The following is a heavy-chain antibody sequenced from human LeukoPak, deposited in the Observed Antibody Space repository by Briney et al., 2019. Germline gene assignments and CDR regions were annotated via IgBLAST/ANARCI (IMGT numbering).Heavy chain of an antibody. V-gene: IGHV1-69*13. Sequence: SVKVSCKASGGMFSTTAINWVRQAPGQGLEWMGGNIPPFGTPDYAQKFQGRVTITADESTSTVYMELSSLRSEDTAVYYCARVRGDPSEDYYYGMDVWGQGTTVTVSS. CDR3: ARVRGDPSEDYYYGMDV. J-gene: IGHJ6*02. CDR1: GGMFSTTA. CDR2: NIPPFGTP. D-gene: IGHD2-21*02.